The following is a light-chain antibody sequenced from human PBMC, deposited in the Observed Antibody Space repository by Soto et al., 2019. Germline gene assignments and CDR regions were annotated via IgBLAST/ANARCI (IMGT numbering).Light chain of an antibody. CDR1: SSDVGAYNY. Sequence: QSALTQPASVSGPPGQSITISCTGTSSDVGAYNYVSWYQHHPGKVPRLVIYDVTNRPSGISDRFSGSKSGNTASLTISGLLAEDEADYYCTSYTSISTYVFGTGTKLTVL. V-gene: IGLV2-14*01. J-gene: IGLJ1*01. CDR2: DVT. CDR3: TSYTSISTYV.